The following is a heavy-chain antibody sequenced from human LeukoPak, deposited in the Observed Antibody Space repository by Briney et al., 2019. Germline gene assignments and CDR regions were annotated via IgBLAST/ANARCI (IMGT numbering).Heavy chain of an antibody. D-gene: IGHD3-16*01. CDR2: ISSTSIYT. CDR1: GFTFSDYY. V-gene: IGHV3-11*05. Sequence: PGGSLRLSCAASGFTFSDYYMNWIRQAPGKGLEWVSDISSTSIYTNYADSVKGRFTISRDNAKNSLYLQMNSLRAEDTAVYYCARENARGPGSNRGGETYFDYWGQGTLVTVSS. J-gene: IGHJ4*02. CDR3: ARENARGPGSNRGGETYFDY.